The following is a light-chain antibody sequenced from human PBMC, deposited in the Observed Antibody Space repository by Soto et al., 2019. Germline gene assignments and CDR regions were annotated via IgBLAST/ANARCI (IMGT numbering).Light chain of an antibody. CDR2: GTS. CDR3: QQYGSSPFT. CDR1: QSINSSF. J-gene: IGKJ3*01. Sequence: EIVLTQSPGTLSLSPGESATLSCRASQSINSSFFAWYQHKPGQAPRLLIYGTSNRATGIPDRFSGSGSGTDFTLTISRLEPEDFAVYYCQQYGSSPFTFGPGTKVDIK. V-gene: IGKV3-20*01.